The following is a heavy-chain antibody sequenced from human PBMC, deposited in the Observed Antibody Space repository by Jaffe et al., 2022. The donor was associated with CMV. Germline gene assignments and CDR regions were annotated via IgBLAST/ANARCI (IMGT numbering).Heavy chain of an antibody. J-gene: IGHJ3*01. Sequence: EVQLVESGGGLVQPGGSLRLSCAVSGFTYSNYAMTWVRQTPGKGLEWVSSISSSGSNTYYADSVRGRFTISRDNSKNTLYLQMNSLRVDDTALYYCAKTVGLDTWGQGTMVTVSS. V-gene: IGHV3-23*04. D-gene: IGHD3-16*01. CDR3: AKTVGLDT. CDR1: GFTYSNYA. CDR2: ISSSGSNT.